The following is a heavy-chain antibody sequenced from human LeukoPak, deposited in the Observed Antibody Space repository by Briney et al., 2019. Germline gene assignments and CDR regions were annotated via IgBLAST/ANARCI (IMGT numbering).Heavy chain of an antibody. D-gene: IGHD6-6*01. CDR2: IKQDGSEK. V-gene: IGHV3-7*01. Sequence: GGSLRLSCAASGFTFSSYWMSWVRQAPGKGLEWVANIKQDGSEKYYVDSVKGRFTISRDNAKNSLYLQMNSLRAEDTAVYYCARGLSGYASSLGYWGQGTLVTVSS. J-gene: IGHJ4*02. CDR3: ARGLSGYASSLGY. CDR1: GFTFSSYW.